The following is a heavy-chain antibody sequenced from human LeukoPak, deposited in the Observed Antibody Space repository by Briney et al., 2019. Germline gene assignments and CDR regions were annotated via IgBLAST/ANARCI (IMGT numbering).Heavy chain of an antibody. Sequence: GGSLRLSCSASGFSFNKYAVHWVRQAPGKGLEYVSGINSDGASSHYADSAKGRFTISRDNSKNALFLQLSSLRPEDTALYYCVKTMVVFGGLIRTDAFDIWGQGTMVTVSS. D-gene: IGHD3-10*01. J-gene: IGHJ3*02. V-gene: IGHV3-64D*06. CDR1: GFSFNKYA. CDR3: VKTMVVFGGLIRTDAFDI. CDR2: INSDGASS.